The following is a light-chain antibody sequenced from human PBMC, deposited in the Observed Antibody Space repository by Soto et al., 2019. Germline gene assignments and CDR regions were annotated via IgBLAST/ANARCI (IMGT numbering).Light chain of an antibody. V-gene: IGKV1-9*01. CDR1: QGISSY. Sequence: IQLTQSPSSLSASVGDRVTITCRASQGISSYLAWYQQKPGKAPTLLIYAASTLQSGVPARFSGRGSGTDFTLTISSLQPEDFATDYCQQLNSYPPFTFGPGTKVDIK. CDR2: AAS. CDR3: QQLNSYPPFT. J-gene: IGKJ3*01.